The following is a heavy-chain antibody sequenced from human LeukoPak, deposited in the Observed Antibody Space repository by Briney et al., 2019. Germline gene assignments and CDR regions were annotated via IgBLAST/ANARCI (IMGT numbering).Heavy chain of an antibody. CDR2: IYHSGST. V-gene: IGHV4-30-2*01. J-gene: IGHJ4*02. Sequence: SETLSLTCAVSGGSISSGDYSWSWIRQPPGKGLEWIGYIYHSGSTFYNPSLKSRVTISVDTSKNQISLEVTSVTAADTAVYYCARDGGYGHYDYWGRGTLVTVSS. CDR1: GGSISSGDYS. CDR3: ARDGGYGHYDY. D-gene: IGHD5-18*01.